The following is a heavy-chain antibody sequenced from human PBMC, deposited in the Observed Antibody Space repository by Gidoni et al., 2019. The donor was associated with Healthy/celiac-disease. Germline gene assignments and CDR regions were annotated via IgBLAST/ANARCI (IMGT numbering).Heavy chain of an antibody. V-gene: IGHV3-15*07. Sequence: EVQLVESGGGLVKPGGSLRLSCAASGFTFSNAWMNWVRQAPGKGLEWVGRIKSKTDGGTTDYAAPVKGRFTISRDDSKNTLYLQMNSLKTEDTAVYYCTTAAWSGGNGIRDYWGQGTLVIVSS. J-gene: IGHJ4*02. CDR3: TTAAWSGGNGIRDY. CDR1: GFTFSNAW. D-gene: IGHD5-18*01. CDR2: IKSKTDGGTT.